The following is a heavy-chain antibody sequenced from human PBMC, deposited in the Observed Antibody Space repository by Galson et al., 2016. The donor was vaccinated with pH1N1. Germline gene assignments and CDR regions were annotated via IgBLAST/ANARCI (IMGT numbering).Heavy chain of an antibody. D-gene: IGHD3-22*01. CDR2: ISGYNGNT. CDR3: AKGTLPGYYDY. J-gene: IGHJ4*02. CDR1: GYMFSTYG. Sequence: SVKVSCKASGYMFSTYGINWVRKAPGQGPEWMGRISGYNGNTIYAQKSQARISMTIDKSTSTVYMDLRSLRFDDTAVYYCAKGTLPGYYDYWGQGTLVTVSS. V-gene: IGHV1-18*01.